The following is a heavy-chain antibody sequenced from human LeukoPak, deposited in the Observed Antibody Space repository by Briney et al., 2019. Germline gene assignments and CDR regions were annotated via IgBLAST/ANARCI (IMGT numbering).Heavy chain of an antibody. CDR1: GFTFSSYS. D-gene: IGHD1-26*01. CDR2: ISSSSSTI. J-gene: IGHJ4*02. CDR3: AKGDTTWELPHDY. V-gene: IGHV3-48*01. Sequence: GGSLRLSCAASGFTFSSYSMNWVRQAPGKGLEWVSYISSSSSTIHYADSVRGRFTISRDNSKNTLYLQMNSLRAEDTAVYYCAKGDTTWELPHDYWGQGTLVTVSS.